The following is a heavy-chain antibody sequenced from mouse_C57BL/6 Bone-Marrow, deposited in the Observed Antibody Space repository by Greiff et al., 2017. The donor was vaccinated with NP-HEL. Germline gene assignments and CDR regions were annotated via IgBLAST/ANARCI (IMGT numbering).Heavy chain of an antibody. CDR1: GFNIKDDY. J-gene: IGHJ3*01. Sequence: EVKLQQSGAELVRPGASVKLSCTASGFNIKDDYMHWVKQRPEQGLEWIGWIDPENGDTEYASKFQGKATITADTSSNTAYLQLSSLTSEDTAVYYCTTQDYDGGAWFAYWGQGTLVTVSA. V-gene: IGHV14-4*01. CDR2: IDPENGDT. D-gene: IGHD2-4*01. CDR3: TTQDYDGGAWFAY.